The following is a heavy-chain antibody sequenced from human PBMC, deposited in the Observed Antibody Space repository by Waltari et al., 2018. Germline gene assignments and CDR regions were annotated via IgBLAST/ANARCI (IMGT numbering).Heavy chain of an antibody. D-gene: IGHD3-9*01. CDR2: INHSGST. CDR3: ARGGGDILTGYIPFDY. CDR1: GGSFSGYY. V-gene: IGHV4-34*01. J-gene: IGHJ4*02. Sequence: QVQLQQWGAGLLKPSETLSLTCAVYGGSFSGYYWSWIRQPPGKGLEWIGEINHSGSTNYNPSLKSRVTISVDTSKNQFSLKLSSVTAADTAMYYCARGGGDILTGYIPFDYWGQGTLVTVSS.